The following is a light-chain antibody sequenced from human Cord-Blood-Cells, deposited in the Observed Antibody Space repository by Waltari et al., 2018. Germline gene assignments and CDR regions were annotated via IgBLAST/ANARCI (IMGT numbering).Light chain of an antibody. Sequence: EIVLTQSPGTLSLSPGERATLSCRASQSVSSSYLAWYQQKPGPAPRLLIYGASSRAPGIPDRFSGSGSGTDFTLTISRLEPEDFAVYYCQQYGXSPPFTFGPGXKVDIK. CDR2: GAS. CDR3: QQYGXSPPFT. V-gene: IGKV3-20*01. J-gene: IGKJ3*01. CDR1: QSVSSSY.